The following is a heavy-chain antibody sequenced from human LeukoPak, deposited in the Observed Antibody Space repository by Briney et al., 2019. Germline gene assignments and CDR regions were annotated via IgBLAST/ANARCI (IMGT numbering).Heavy chain of an antibody. CDR2: IYYTGST. CDR3: ARDRGLVRGTQNWFDP. V-gene: IGHV4-31*03. J-gene: IGHJ5*02. Sequence: PSETLSFTCTVSGVSISSGGYYWSWIRQHPGKGLEWIGYIYYTGSTSYNPSLKSRVTISADTSKNQFSLKLNSATAADTAVYYCARDRGLVRGTQNWFDPWGQGTLVTVSS. CDR1: GVSISSGGYY. D-gene: IGHD3-10*01.